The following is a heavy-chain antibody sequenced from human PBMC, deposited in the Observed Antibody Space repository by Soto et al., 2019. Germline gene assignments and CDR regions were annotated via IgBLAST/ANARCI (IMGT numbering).Heavy chain of an antibody. J-gene: IGHJ4*02. CDR2: IYWDDDK. CDR1: GFSPSTSEVG. Sequence: QITLKESGPTLVKPTQTLTLTCTFSGFSPSTSEVGVGWIRQPPGKALEWLALIYWDDDKRYSPSLKSRLTITKDTSKNQVVLTMTNMDPVDTATYYWARVDDGGSFDYWGQGTLVTVSS. D-gene: IGHD4-17*01. V-gene: IGHV2-5*02. CDR3: ARVDDGGSFDY.